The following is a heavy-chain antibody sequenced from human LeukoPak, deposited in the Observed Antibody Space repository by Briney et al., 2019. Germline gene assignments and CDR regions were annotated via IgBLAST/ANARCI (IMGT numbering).Heavy chain of an antibody. CDR3: ARVSGEDYYGMDV. CDR2: ISSSSSYI. CDR1: GFTFSSYS. D-gene: IGHD7-27*01. Sequence: PGGSLRLSCAASGFTFSSYSMNWVRQAPGKGLEWVSSISSSSSYIYYADSVKGRFTISRDNAKNSLYLQMNSLRAEDTAVYYCARVSGEDYYGMDVWGQGTTVTVSS. V-gene: IGHV3-21*01. J-gene: IGHJ6*02.